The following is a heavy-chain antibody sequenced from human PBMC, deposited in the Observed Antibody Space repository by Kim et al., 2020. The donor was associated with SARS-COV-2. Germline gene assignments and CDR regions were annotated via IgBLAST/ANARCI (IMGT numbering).Heavy chain of an antibody. D-gene: IGHD1-26*01. CDR3: ARESGGGATGYYFDY. J-gene: IGHJ4*02. Sequence: GGSLRLSCAASGFTFSSYSMNWVRQAPGKGLEWVSSISSSSSYIYYADSVKGRFTISRDNAKNSLYLQMNSLRAEDTAVYYCARESGGGATGYYFDYWGQGTLVTVSS. CDR1: GFTFSSYS. CDR2: ISSSSSYI. V-gene: IGHV3-21*01.